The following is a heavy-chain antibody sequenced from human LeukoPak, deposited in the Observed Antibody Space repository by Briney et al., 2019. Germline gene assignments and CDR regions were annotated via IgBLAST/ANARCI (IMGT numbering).Heavy chain of an antibody. V-gene: IGHV3-15*01. CDR2: IKSKTDGGTT. J-gene: IGHJ4*02. CDR3: TTVSPLRYFDWLLEHPVDY. D-gene: IGHD3-9*01. Sequence: GGSLRLSCAASGFTFSNAWMSWVHQAPGKGLEWVGRIKSKTDGGTTDYAAPVKGRFTISRDDSKNTLYLQMNSLKTVDTAVYYCTTVSPLRYFDWLLEHPVDYWGQGTLVTVSS. CDR1: GFTFSNAW.